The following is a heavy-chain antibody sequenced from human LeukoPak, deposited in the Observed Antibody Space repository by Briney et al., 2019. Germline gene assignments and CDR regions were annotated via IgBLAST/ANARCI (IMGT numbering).Heavy chain of an antibody. J-gene: IGHJ4*02. CDR3: ARDLELTYGSGSLGGYFDY. CDR2: IIPIFGTA. D-gene: IGHD3-10*01. CDR1: GGTFSSYA. Sequence: SVNVSCKACGGTFSSYAISWVRQAPGQGLEGVGGIIPIFGTANYAQKFQGRVTITADKSTGTAYMELSSLRSEDTAVYYRARDLELTYGSGSLGGYFDYWGQGTLVTVSS. V-gene: IGHV1-69*06.